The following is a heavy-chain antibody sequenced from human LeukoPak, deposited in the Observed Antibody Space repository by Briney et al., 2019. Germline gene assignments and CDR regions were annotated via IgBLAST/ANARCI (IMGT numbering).Heavy chain of an antibody. CDR3: ARVRSSTVSPFDQ. D-gene: IGHD4-17*01. Sequence: GASVKVSCEASGYSFIHYDINWVRQATGQGLEWMGWMNPNTGNTGYAQKFQGRVTMARSTSISTAYMELRSLRFEDTAVYFCARVRSSTVSPFDQWGQGTLVTVSS. CDR2: MNPNTGNT. V-gene: IGHV1-8*02. J-gene: IGHJ4*02. CDR1: GYSFIHYD.